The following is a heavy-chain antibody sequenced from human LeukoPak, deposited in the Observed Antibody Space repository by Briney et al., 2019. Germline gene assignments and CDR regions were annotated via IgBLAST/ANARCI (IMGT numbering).Heavy chain of an antibody. J-gene: IGHJ4*02. V-gene: IGHV3-23*01. Sequence: GGSLRLSCAASGFTFSSYAMSWVRQAPGKGLKWVSVIRGSGGSIYHADSVKGRFTISRDNSKNTLYLQMNSLRAEDTAVYYCAKDGKSRNWNYFQAKPVYWGQGTLVTVSS. CDR3: AKDGKSRNWNYFQAKPVY. CDR2: IRGSGGSI. CDR1: GFTFSSYA. D-gene: IGHD1-7*01.